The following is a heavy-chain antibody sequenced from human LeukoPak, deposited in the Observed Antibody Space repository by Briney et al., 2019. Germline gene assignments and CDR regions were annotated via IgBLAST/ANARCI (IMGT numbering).Heavy chain of an antibody. J-gene: IGHJ4*02. D-gene: IGHD3-10*01. CDR1: GFTFSSYS. V-gene: IGHV3-48*01. CDR2: ISSSSSTI. Sequence: GGSLRLSCAASGFTFSSYSMNWVRQAPGKGLEWVSYISSSSSTIYYADSVKGRFTISRDNAKNSLYLQMNSLRAEDTAVYYCASGSGSYQYYWAQGTLVTVSS. CDR3: ASGSGSYQYY.